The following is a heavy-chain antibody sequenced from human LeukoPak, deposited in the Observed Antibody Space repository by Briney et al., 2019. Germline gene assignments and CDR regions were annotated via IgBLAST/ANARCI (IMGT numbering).Heavy chain of an antibody. CDR1: GYTFTGYH. CDR3: ARGDYGSGRYEFDY. Sequence: ASVKVSCKASGYTFTGYHIYWVRQAPGQGLEWMGWINPNSGGTDYAQKFQGRVTMTRDTSISTAYMELSRLTSDDTAVYYCARGDYGSGRYEFDYWGQGTLVIVSP. D-gene: IGHD3-10*01. J-gene: IGHJ4*02. CDR2: INPNSGGT. V-gene: IGHV1-2*02.